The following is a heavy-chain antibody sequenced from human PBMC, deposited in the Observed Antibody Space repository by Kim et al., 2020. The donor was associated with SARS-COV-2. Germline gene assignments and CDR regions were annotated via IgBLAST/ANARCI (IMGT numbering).Heavy chain of an antibody. D-gene: IGHD6-13*01. V-gene: IGHV3-74*01. CDR3: VRGIAGYSASWYTQ. J-gene: IGHJ4*02. CDR1: DVIFISYW. CDR2: ISDDGTKS. Sequence: VGSLRLSCEVSDVIFISYWMHWVRQFPGKGLEWVSHISDDGTKSTYADSVKGRFTISRDNAKNTLFLEINGLTVDDMAIYYCVRGIAGYSASWYTQWGQGTLVTVSS.